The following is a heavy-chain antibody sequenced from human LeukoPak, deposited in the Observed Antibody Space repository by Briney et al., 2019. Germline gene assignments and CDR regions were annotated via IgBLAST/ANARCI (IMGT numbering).Heavy chain of an antibody. CDR2: IYYSGST. V-gene: IGHV4-30-4*02. CDR3: ARAPRYSGSPYYFDY. D-gene: IGHD1-26*01. J-gene: IGHJ4*02. CDR1: GGSISSGDYY. Sequence: SETLSLTCTVSGGSISSGDYYWSWIRQPPGKGLEWIGYIYYSGSTYYNPSLKSRVTISVDTSKNQFSLKLSSVTAADTAVYYCARAPRYSGSPYYFDYWGQGTLVTVSS.